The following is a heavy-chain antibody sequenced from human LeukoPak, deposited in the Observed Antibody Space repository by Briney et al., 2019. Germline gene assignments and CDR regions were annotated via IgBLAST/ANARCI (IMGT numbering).Heavy chain of an antibody. V-gene: IGHV1-2*02. CDR2: ITPNTGGT. Sequence: ASVNVSCKTSGYTFTDNYIHWVRQAPGLGLEWMGWITPNTGGTNYAQRFQGRVTMTRDTSITTAYMELSRLRFDDTAVYYCARDLRGGQSYYELEYWGQGTLVTVSS. CDR1: GYTFTDNY. D-gene: IGHD3-22*01. CDR3: ARDLRGGQSYYELEY. J-gene: IGHJ4*02.